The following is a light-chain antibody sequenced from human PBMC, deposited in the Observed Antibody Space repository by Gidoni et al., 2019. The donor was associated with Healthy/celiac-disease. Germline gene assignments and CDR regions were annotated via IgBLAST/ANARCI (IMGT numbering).Light chain of an antibody. CDR3: LQHNSYPRT. CDR2: AAS. CDR1: QGIRKD. J-gene: IGKJ1*01. V-gene: IGKV1-17*01. Sequence: DIQMTQSPSSLSASVGDRVIITCRASQGIRKDLGWYQQKPGKAPKRLIYAASSLQSGVPSRFSGSGSGTEFTLTISSLQPEDFATYYCLQHNSYPRTFGQGTKVEIK.